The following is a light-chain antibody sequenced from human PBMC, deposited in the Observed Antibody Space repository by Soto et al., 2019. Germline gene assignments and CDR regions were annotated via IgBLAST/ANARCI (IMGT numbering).Light chain of an antibody. J-gene: IGKJ3*01. CDR3: QQYYTTPFT. CDR1: QSVKTY. V-gene: IGKV4-1*01. CDR2: WAS. Sequence: DIVMTQSPDSLAVSLGERATVNCNSSQSVKTYLAWYQLKPGQPPTLLIYWASTRESGVPDRFSGSGSGTDFTLTISSLQAEDVAVYYCQQYYTTPFTFGPGTKVDIK.